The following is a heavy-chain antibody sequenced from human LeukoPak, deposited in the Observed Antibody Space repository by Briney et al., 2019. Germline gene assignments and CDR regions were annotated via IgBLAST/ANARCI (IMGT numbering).Heavy chain of an antibody. V-gene: IGHV1-18*01. J-gene: IGHJ6*02. CDR1: GYTFTSHG. Sequence: ASVKVSCKASGYTFTSHGISWVRQAPGQGLEWMGWISAYNGNTNYAQKLQGRVTMTTDTSTSTAYMELRSLRSDDTAVYYCARAGPSLYYYGMDVWGQGTTVTVSS. CDR3: ARAGPSLYYYGMDV. CDR2: ISAYNGNT. D-gene: IGHD3-10*01.